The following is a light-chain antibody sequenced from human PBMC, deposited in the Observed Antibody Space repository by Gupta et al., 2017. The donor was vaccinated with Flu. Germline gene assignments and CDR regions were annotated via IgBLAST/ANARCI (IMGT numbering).Light chain of an antibody. CDR3: QQRSNWPMYT. CDR1: QSVSDY. CDR2: SPS. J-gene: IGKJ2*01. V-gene: IGKV3-11*01. Sequence: ATLSLSPGDRADLSCRASQSVSDYIVWYQQKPGQPPRLRLCSPSTRAAGIPPRFRVSGSGTDFTLTISSLEPEDFAVYYCQQRSNWPMYTCGQGTRLDI.